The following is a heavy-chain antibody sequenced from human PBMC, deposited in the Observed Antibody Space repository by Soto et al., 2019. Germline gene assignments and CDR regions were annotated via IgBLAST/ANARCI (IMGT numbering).Heavy chain of an antibody. CDR1: CGSINVFSYY. V-gene: IGHV4-31*03. D-gene: IGHD2-15*01. Sequence: PSETLSLTCTFSCGSINVFSYYWSWVRQHPEKGLEWIGYVHSSGGAYYNPSLKSRVTISIDTSANLFSLNLASVTAADTAVYYCARRGTYYFDYWGQGILVTVSS. CDR2: VHSSGGA. CDR3: ARRGTYYFDY. J-gene: IGHJ4*02.